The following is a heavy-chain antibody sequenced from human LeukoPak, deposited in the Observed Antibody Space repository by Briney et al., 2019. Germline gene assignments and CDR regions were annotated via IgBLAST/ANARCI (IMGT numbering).Heavy chain of an antibody. V-gene: IGHV2-5*02. Sequence: ESGPTLVNPTQTLTLTCTFSGFSLSTSGVGVGWIRQPPGKALEWLALIYWDDDKRYSPSLKSRLTITKDTSKNQVVLTMTNMDPVDTATYYCAHIPRHRIAAAGTFDYWGQGTLVTVSS. J-gene: IGHJ4*02. D-gene: IGHD6-13*01. CDR3: AHIPRHRIAAAGTFDY. CDR1: GFSLSTSGVG. CDR2: IYWDDDK.